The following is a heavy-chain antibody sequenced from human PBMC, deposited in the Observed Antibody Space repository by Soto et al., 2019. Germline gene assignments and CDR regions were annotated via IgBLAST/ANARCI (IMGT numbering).Heavy chain of an antibody. V-gene: IGHV2-70*01. Sequence: SGPTLVNPTQTLTLTCTLSGFSLTTRSMCVSWIRQSPGTAPECLALIDWDGCTYYSTSLKSSLTISTDTSTKQVVLTMTNLDAADTATYFCARCLNYDYWTGYCFEFWGQGAMVTVSS. CDR3: ARCLNYDYWTGYCFEF. D-gene: IGHD3-3*01. J-gene: IGHJ4*02. CDR1: GFSLTTRSMC. CDR2: IDWDGCT.